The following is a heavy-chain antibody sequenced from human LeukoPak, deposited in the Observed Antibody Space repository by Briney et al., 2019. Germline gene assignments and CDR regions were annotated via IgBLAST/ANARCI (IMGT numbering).Heavy chain of an antibody. CDR1: GFTFRNYY. V-gene: IGHV3-30-3*01. J-gene: IGHJ4*01. CDR3: ARDLSDHWTYDY. CDR2: ISLDGNNE. Sequence: GGSLRLSCAASGFTFRNYYMHWVRQAPGKGLEWVAVISLDGNNEYYADSVKGRFSLSRDNSMNTLYLQLNSLRTEDTAMYYCARDLSDHWTYDYWGQGTLVTVSS. D-gene: IGHD1-1*01.